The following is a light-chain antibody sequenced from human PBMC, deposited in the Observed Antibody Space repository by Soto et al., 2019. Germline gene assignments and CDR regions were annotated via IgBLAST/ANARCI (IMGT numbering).Light chain of an antibody. J-gene: IGLJ1*01. V-gene: IGLV1-51*01. CDR1: SSNIGGNS. CDR2: DDN. Sequence: QSVLTQPPSVSAAPGQKVTISCSGSSSNIGGNSVSWYQQLPGTAPKLLIYDDNKRPSGIPDRFSGSKSGNTASLTISGLQAEDEAHYYCSSYTTSSTLYVFGNGTKVTVL. CDR3: SSYTTSSTLYV.